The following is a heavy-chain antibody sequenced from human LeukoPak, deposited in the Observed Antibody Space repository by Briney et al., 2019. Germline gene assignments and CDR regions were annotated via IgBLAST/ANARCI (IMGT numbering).Heavy chain of an antibody. J-gene: IGHJ4*02. CDR1: GXSFTSYW. CDR3: ARHVPSSGWY. Sequence: GESLKISCKGSGXSFTSYWIGWVRQMPGKGLEWMGIIYPRDSDTRYNPSFQGQVTISVDKSISTAYLQWSSLKASDTAMYYCARHVPSSGWYWGQGTLVTVSS. D-gene: IGHD6-19*01. CDR2: IYPRDSDT. V-gene: IGHV5-51*01.